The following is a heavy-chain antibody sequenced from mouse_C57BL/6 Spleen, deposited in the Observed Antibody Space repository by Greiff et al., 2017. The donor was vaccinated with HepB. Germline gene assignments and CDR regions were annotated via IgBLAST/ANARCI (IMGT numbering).Heavy chain of an antibody. CDR3: ARYHYYGSSYYSIDY. V-gene: IGHV1-42*01. CDR1: GYSFTGYY. D-gene: IGHD1-1*01. Sequence: EVQLQQSGPELVKPGASVKISCKASGYSFTGYYMNWVKQSPEKSLEWIGEINPSTGGTTYNQKFKAKATLTVDKSSSTAYMQRKSLTSEDTAVYYCARYHYYGSSYYSIDYWGQGTSLTVSS. CDR2: INPSTGGT. J-gene: IGHJ4*01.